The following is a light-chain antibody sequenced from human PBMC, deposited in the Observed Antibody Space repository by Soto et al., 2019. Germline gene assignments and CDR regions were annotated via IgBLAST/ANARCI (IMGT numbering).Light chain of an antibody. CDR3: QQYASSPYT. V-gene: IGKV3-20*01. CDR2: GAS. CDR1: QSVDSY. J-gene: IGKJ2*01. Sequence: EIVLTQSPGTLSLSPGERASLSCGASQSVDSYLAWYQQKPGQAPRLVIYGASNRATGIPDRVSGSGSGTSVTLTISRLEPQDFAVYYCQQYASSPYTFGQGTNLEIK.